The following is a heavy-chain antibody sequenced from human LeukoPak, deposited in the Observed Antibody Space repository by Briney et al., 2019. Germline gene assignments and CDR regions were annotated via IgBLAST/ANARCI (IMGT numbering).Heavy chain of an antibody. J-gene: IGHJ4*02. CDR3: ARDRTYYDILTGYYGRLFDY. Sequence: ETLSLTCAVYGGSFSGYYWSWIRQPPGKGLEWIGEINHSGSTNYNPSLKSRVTISVDTSKNQFSLKLSSVTAADTAVYYCARDRTYYDILTGYYGRLFDYWGQGTLVTVSS. V-gene: IGHV4-34*01. CDR2: INHSGST. D-gene: IGHD3-9*01. CDR1: GGSFSGYY.